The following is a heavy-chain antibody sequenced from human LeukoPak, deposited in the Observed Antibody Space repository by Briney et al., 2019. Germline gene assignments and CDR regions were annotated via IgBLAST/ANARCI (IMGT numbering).Heavy chain of an antibody. D-gene: IGHD3-16*02. CDR1: GFTFSSYG. Sequence: GGSLRLSCAASGFTFSSYGMHWVRQAPGKGLEWVAFIRYDGSNKYYADSVKGRFTISRDNSKNTLYLQMNSLRAEDTAVYYCAKDSYYDYVWGSYRYTNQFDYWGQGTLVTVSS. CDR2: IRYDGSNK. J-gene: IGHJ4*02. V-gene: IGHV3-30*02. CDR3: AKDSYYDYVWGSYRYTNQFDY.